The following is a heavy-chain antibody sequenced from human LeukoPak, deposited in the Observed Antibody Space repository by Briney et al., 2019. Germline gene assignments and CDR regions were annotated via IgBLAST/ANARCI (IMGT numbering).Heavy chain of an antibody. CDR3: ARGGGAYFDY. CDR1: GFTFSSYA. D-gene: IGHD3-3*01. V-gene: IGHV3-23*01. J-gene: IGHJ4*02. Sequence: GGSLRLSCAVSGFTFSSYAMSWVRQAPGKGLEWVSGVSGSGDSTYYADSVKGRFTISRDNSRNTLYLQVNSLRAEDTAVYYCARGGGAYFDYWGQGTLVTVSS. CDR2: VSGSGDST.